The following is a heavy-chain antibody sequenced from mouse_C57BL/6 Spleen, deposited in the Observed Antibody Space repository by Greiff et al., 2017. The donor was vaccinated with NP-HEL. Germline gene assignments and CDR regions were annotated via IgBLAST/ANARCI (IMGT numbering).Heavy chain of an antibody. CDR3: ARSGGYDPWYFDV. CDR1: GYTFTSYW. J-gene: IGHJ1*03. D-gene: IGHD2-2*01. V-gene: IGHV1-69*01. CDR2: IDPSDSYT. Sequence: QVQLQQPGAELVMPGASVKLSCKASGYTFTSYWMHWVKQMPGQGLEWIGEIDPSDSYTNYNQKFKGKSTLTVDKSSSTAYMQLSSLTSEDSAVYYCARSGGYDPWYFDVWGTGTTVTVSS.